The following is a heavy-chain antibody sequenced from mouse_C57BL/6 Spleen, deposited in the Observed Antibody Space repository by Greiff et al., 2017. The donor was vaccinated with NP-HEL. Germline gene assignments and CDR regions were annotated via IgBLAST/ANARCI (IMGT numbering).Heavy chain of an antibody. CDR1: GYTFTSYW. Sequence: QVQLKQPGAELVRPGTSVKLSCKASGYTFTSYWMHWVKQRPGQGLEWIGVIDPSDSYTNYNQKFKGKATLTVDTSSSTAYMQLSSLTSEDSAVYYCARDYSNYYFDYWGQGTTLTVSS. D-gene: IGHD2-5*01. J-gene: IGHJ2*01. CDR2: IDPSDSYT. V-gene: IGHV1-59*01. CDR3: ARDYSNYYFDY.